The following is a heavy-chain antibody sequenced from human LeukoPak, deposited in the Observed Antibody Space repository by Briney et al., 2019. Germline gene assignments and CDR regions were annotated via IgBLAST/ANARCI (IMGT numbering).Heavy chain of an antibody. Sequence: GASVKVSCKASGYIFTNYYMHWVRQAPGQGLEWMGIINPSDGSTSYAQKFQGRVTMTRDTSTSTVYMELSSLRSEDTAVYYCARDVRHRYCSSTSCYRGWFDPWGQGTLVTVSS. CDR3: ARDVRHRYCSSTSCYRGWFDP. CDR2: INPSDGST. D-gene: IGHD2-2*01. J-gene: IGHJ5*02. CDR1: GYIFTNYY. V-gene: IGHV1-46*01.